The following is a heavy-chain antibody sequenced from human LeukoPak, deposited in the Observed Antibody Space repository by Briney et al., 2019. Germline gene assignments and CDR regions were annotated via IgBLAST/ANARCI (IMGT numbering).Heavy chain of an antibody. CDR1: GYSFTNYW. CDR2: IYPGDSDT. D-gene: IGHD3-22*01. Sequence: GESLKISCKGSGYSFTNYWIGWVRQMPGKGLEWMGIIYPGDSDTRYSPSFQGQVTISADKSISTAYLQWSSLKASDTAMYYCASARHYYDSSGYAFDIWGQGTMVTVSS. V-gene: IGHV5-51*01. CDR3: ASARHYYDSSGYAFDI. J-gene: IGHJ3*02.